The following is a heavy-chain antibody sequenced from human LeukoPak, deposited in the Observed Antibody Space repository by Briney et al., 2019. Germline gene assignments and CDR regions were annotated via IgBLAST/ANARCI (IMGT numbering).Heavy chain of an antibody. CDR3: AKDTGSGYYYYYGMDV. Sequence: GGSLRLSCAASGFTFDDYAMHWVRQAPGKGLEWVSGISWSSGSIGYAYSVKGRFTIARDNAKNSLYLQMNSLGAEDTALYYCAKDTGSGYYYYYGMDVWGQGTTVTVSS. CDR2: ISWSSGSI. CDR1: GFTFDDYA. J-gene: IGHJ6*02. V-gene: IGHV3-9*01. D-gene: IGHD6-19*01.